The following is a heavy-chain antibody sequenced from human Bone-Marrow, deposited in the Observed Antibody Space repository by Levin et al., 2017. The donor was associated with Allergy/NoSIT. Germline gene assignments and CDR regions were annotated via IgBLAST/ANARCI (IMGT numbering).Heavy chain of an antibody. CDR1: GFTFSRYW. Sequence: SCAASGFTFSRYWMHWVRQAPGKGLVWVSRISSDGSSTNYADSVKGRFTISRDNARNTLFLQLNSLRAEGTAVYYCARGGCSSTSCLDYWGQGILVTVSS. CDR2: ISSDGSST. CDR3: ARGGCSSTSCLDY. J-gene: IGHJ4*02. D-gene: IGHD2-2*01. V-gene: IGHV3-74*01.